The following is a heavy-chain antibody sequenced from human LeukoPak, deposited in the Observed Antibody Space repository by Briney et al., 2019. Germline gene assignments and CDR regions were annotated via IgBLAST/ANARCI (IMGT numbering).Heavy chain of an antibody. Sequence: SETLSLTCSVCGGFISSYFGRWLRQPREKGVEWRGYIYYSGSTNYNPSLKSRVTISVDTSKNQFSLKLSSVTTADTAVYYCARGVLTTASRGLDYWGQGTLVTVSS. J-gene: IGHJ4*02. CDR1: GGFISSYF. D-gene: IGHD4-17*01. V-gene: IGHV4-59*12. CDR3: ARGVLTTASRGLDY. CDR2: IYYSGST.